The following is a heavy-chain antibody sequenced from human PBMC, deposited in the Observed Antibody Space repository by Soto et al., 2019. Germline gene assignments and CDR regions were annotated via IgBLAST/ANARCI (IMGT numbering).Heavy chain of an antibody. CDR2: IKGDGSNI. D-gene: IGHD6-19*01. J-gene: IGHJ4*02. V-gene: IGHV3-74*03. CDR1: GFTFSDYW. CDR3: ARDNSGPIMFEY. Sequence: EVQLVESGGGLVQPGGSLRLSCAASGFTFSDYWMHWVRQAPGKGLVWVSQIKGDGSNIKYADSVKGRFTISRDNAKNTLYLQMNSLSAEDTAVYYCARDNSGPIMFEYWGQGNLVTVSS.